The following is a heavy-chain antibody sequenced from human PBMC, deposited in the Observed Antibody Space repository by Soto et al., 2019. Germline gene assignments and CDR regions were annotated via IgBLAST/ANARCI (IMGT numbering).Heavy chain of an antibody. D-gene: IGHD5-18*01. V-gene: IGHV3-23*01. CDR3: AKDQGFGYSSDY. CDR1: GFTFSSYA. J-gene: IGHJ4*02. Sequence: GGSLRLSCAASGFTFSSYAMSWVRQAPGKGLEWVSAISGSGGSTYYADSVKGRFTISRDNSKNTLYLQMNSLRAEDTAVHYCAKDQGFGYSSDYWGQGTLVTVSS. CDR2: ISGSGGST.